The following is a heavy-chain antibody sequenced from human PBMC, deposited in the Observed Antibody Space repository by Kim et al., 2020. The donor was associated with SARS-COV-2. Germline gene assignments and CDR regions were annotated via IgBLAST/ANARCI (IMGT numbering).Heavy chain of an antibody. Sequence: SETLSLTCTVSGGSISSYYWSWIRQPPGKGLEWIGYIYYSGSTNYNPSLKSRVTISVDTSKNQFSLKLSSVNAADTAVYYCARSGTEERFQHWGQGTLVTVSS. J-gene: IGHJ1*01. V-gene: IGHV4-59*13. CDR2: IYYSGST. CDR3: ARSGTEERFQH. D-gene: IGHD1-26*01. CDR1: GGSISSYY.